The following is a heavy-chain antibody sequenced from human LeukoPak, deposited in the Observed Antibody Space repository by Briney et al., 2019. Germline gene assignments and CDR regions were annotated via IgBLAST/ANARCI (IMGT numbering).Heavy chain of an antibody. CDR2: INHSGST. CDR3: ARRDYVWGSYRY. D-gene: IGHD3-16*02. CDR1: GGSFSGYY. V-gene: IGHV4-34*01. Sequence: SETLSLTCAVYGGSFSGYYWSWIRQPPGKGLEWIGEINHSGSTNYNPSLKSRVTISVDTSKNQFSLKLSSVTAADTAAYYCARRDYVWGSYRYWGQGTLVTVSS. J-gene: IGHJ4*02.